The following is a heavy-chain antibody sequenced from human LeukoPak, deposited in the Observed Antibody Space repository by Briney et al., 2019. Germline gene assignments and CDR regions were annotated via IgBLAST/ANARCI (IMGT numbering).Heavy chain of an antibody. D-gene: IGHD3-3*01. V-gene: IGHV4-39*01. CDR3: ARWDPYGGVVDY. CDR1: GGSISSSSYY. J-gene: IGHJ4*02. Sequence: SETLSLTCTVSGGSISSSSYYWGWIRQPPGKGLEWIGSIYYSGSTYYNPSLKSRVTISVDTSKNQFSLKLSSVTAADTAVYYCARWDPYGGVVDYWGQGTLVTVSS. CDR2: IYYSGST.